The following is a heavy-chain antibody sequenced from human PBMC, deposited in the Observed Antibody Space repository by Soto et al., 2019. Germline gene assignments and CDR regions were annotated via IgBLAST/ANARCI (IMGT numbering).Heavy chain of an antibody. Sequence: QVQLVQSGAEVKKPGSSVKVSCKASGGTFSSYAISWVRQAPGQGLEWMGGIIPIVGTANYAQKFQGRGKIIADESKSNAYRELSSLSAEDTDVYYCARDQGDGYYYFCYWGEGTLVTVSS. CDR3: ARDQGDGYYYFCY. CDR1: GGTFSSYA. V-gene: IGHV1-69*12. J-gene: IGHJ4*02. D-gene: IGHD5-12*01. CDR2: IIPIVGTA.